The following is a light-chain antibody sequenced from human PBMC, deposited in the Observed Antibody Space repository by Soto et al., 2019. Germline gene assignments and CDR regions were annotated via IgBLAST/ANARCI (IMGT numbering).Light chain of an antibody. Sequence: QSVLTQPPSASGTPGQRVTISCSGTNSNIGSGAVNWYQHLPGTAPKLLIYSYDQRPSGVPDRFSGSKSGTSASLAISGLQSEDEADYYCAAWDDSLSGQVFGTGTKVTVL. V-gene: IGLV1-44*01. CDR1: NSNIGSGA. CDR2: SYD. CDR3: AAWDDSLSGQV. J-gene: IGLJ1*01.